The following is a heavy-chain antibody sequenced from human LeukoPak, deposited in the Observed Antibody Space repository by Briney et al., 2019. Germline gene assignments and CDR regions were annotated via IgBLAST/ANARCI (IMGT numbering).Heavy chain of an antibody. CDR2: IYYSGST. D-gene: IGHD3-22*01. Sequence: SETLSLTCTVSGGSISSSSYYWGWIRQPPGKGLEWIGSIYYSGSTYYNPSLKSRVTISVDTSKNQFSLKLSSVTAADTAVYYCARHVPGHSIVVVTGVGYFDYWGQGTLVTVSS. CDR3: ARHVPGHSIVVVTGVGYFDY. CDR1: GGSISSSSYY. V-gene: IGHV4-39*01. J-gene: IGHJ4*02.